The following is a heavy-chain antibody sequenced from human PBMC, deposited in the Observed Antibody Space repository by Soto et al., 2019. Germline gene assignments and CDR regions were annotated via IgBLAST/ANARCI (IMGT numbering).Heavy chain of an antibody. CDR1: GGSISSYY. V-gene: IGHV4-59*08. CDR3: ARLGYWFDP. Sequence: SETLSLTCTVSGGSISSYYWSWIRQPPGKGLEWIGYIYYSGSTNYNPSLKSRVTISVDTSKNQFSLKLSSVTAADTAVYYCARLGYWFDPWGQGTLVTVSS. D-gene: IGHD1-26*01. CDR2: IYYSGST. J-gene: IGHJ5*02.